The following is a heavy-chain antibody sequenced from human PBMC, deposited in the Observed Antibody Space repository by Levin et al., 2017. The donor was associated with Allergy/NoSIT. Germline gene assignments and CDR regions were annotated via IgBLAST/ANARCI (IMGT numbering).Heavy chain of an antibody. CDR2: IYWDDDK. J-gene: IGHJ3*02. V-gene: IGHV2-5*02. CDR3: AHIPGQIQLERRGDAFDI. Sequence: KSGPTLVKPTQTLTLTCTFSGFSLSTSGVGVGWIRQPPGKALEWLALIYWDDDKRYSPSLKSRLTITKDTSKNQVVLTMTNMDPVDTATYYCAHIPGQIQLERRGDAFDIWGQGTMVTVSS. CDR1: GFSLSTSGVG. D-gene: IGHD1-1*01.